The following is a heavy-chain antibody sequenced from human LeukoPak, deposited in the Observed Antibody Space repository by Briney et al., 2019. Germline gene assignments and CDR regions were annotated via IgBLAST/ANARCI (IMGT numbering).Heavy chain of an antibody. CDR2: IKTKTDGGTT. Sequence: GGSLRLSCAASGLTFSNAWMSWVRQAPGKGLEWVGRIKTKTDGGTTDYAAPVKGRFTISRDDSKNTVYLQMNSLQTEDTAVYYCNTLYCSSTSGNWGQGTLVTVSS. CDR1: GLTFSNAW. V-gene: IGHV3-15*05. CDR3: NTLYCSSTSGN. D-gene: IGHD2-2*01. J-gene: IGHJ4*02.